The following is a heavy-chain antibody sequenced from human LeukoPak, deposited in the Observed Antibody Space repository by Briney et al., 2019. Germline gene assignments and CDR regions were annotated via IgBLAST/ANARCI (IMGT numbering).Heavy chain of an antibody. V-gene: IGHV1-69*16. CDR3: ARDPISYDILTGYYLSY. J-gene: IGHJ4*02. Sequence: GASVKVSCKASGGTFSSYTISWVRQAPGQGLEWMGRIIPILGIANYAQKFQGRVTITTDESTSTAYMELSSLRSEDTAVYYCARDPISYDILTGYYLSYWGQGTLVTVSS. D-gene: IGHD3-9*01. CDR1: GGTFSSYT. CDR2: IIPILGIA.